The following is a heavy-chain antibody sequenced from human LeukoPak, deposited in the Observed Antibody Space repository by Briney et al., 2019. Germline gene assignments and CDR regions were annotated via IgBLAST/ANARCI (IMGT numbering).Heavy chain of an antibody. CDR3: ARGSYDYVWGSPTPYYFDY. J-gene: IGHJ4*02. Sequence: SVKVSCKASGRTFISYAISWVRQAPGQGLEWMGRIIPIFGTASYAQNFQGRVTIPTDESTSTAYKELSSLRSEDTAVYYCARGSYDYVWGSPTPYYFDYWGQGTLVTVSS. CDR1: GRTFISYA. V-gene: IGHV1-69*05. D-gene: IGHD3-16*01. CDR2: IIPIFGTA.